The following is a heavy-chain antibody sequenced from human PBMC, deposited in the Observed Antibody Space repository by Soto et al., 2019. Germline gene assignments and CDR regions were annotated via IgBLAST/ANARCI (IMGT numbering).Heavy chain of an antibody. V-gene: IGHV3-64D*08. J-gene: IGHJ4*02. Sequence: QPGGSLRLSCSASGFTFSSYAMHWVRQAPGKGLEYVSAISSNGGSTYYADSVKGRFTISRDNSKNTLYLQMSSLRSEDTAVYYCVKETREILDYWGQGTLVTVSS. CDR1: GFTFSSYA. CDR3: VKETREILDY. CDR2: ISSNGGST.